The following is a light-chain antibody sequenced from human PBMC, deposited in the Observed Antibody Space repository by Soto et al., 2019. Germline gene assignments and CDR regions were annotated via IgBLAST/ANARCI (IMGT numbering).Light chain of an antibody. CDR2: GAS. J-gene: IGKJ1*01. CDR1: QSVSSSY. V-gene: IGKV3-20*01. Sequence: EIVLTQSPGTLSLSPGERATLSCRASQSVSSSYLAWYQQKPSQAPRLLIYGASSRATGIPDRFSGSGSGTDFTLTISRLEPEDFAVYYCQQYGSSPVTFGQGTKVDI. CDR3: QQYGSSPVT.